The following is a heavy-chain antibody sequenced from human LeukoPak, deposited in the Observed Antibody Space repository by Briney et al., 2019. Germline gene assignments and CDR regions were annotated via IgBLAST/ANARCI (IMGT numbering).Heavy chain of an antibody. D-gene: IGHD6-13*01. CDR3: ARELYSSSWYGIDY. CDR2: ISSSSSYI. Sequence: PGGSLRLSCAASGFTFSSYSMNWVRQAPGKGLEWVSSISSSSSYIYHADSVKGRFTISRDNAKNSLYLQMNSLRAEDTAVYYCARELYSSSWYGIDYWGQGTLVTVSS. J-gene: IGHJ4*02. V-gene: IGHV3-21*01. CDR1: GFTFSSYS.